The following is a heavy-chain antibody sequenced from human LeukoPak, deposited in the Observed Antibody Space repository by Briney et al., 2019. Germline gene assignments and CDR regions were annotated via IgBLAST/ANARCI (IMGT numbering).Heavy chain of an antibody. CDR1: GFTFSSYA. Sequence: PGGSLRLFCAASGFTFSSYAMSWVRQAPGKGLEYVSGINSNGGSTYYADSVKGRFSISRDNSKNTLYLQMSSLRAEDTAVYYCLGPILNDWFDPWGQGTLVTVSS. CDR3: LGPILNDWFDP. CDR2: INSNGGST. V-gene: IGHV3-64D*06. J-gene: IGHJ5*02. D-gene: IGHD2-8*01.